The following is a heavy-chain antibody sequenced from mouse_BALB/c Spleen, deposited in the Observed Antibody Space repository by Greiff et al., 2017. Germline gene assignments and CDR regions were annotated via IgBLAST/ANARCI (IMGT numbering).Heavy chain of an antibody. CDR1: GYAFSSSW. Sequence: LQESGPELVKPGASVKISCKASGYAFSSSWMNWVKQRPGQGLEWIGRIYPGDGDTNYNGKFKGKATLTADKSSSTAYMQLSSLTSVDSAVYFCARRNYYAYFDYWGQGTTLTVSS. CDR2: IYPGDGDT. J-gene: IGHJ2*01. D-gene: IGHD1-1*01. CDR3: ARRNYYAYFDY. V-gene: IGHV1-82*01.